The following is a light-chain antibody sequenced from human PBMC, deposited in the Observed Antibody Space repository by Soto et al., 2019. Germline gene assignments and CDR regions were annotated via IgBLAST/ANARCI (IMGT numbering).Light chain of an antibody. CDR2: GAT. J-gene: IGKJ2*01. CDR3: QQSYSNPPT. Sequence: DIQMTQSPSSLSASVGDRVTITCRASQSIATYLNWYQQKPGKAPNLLIYGATNLHSGAPSRFTGSGSGTDFTLIISSLQPEDFATYYCQQSYSNPPTVGLGTKLEI. CDR1: QSIATY. V-gene: IGKV1-39*01.